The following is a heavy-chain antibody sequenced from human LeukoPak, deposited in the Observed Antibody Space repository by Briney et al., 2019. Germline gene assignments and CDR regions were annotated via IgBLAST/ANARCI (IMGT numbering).Heavy chain of an antibody. J-gene: IGHJ1*01. Sequence: SETLSLTCAVYGGSFSGYYWSLIRQPPRKGLEFIVEINHSGSTNYNPPLKSRVTISVDTSKNQFSLKLRSVTDAETAVYYCARGPTYYYDSSGYSFFFQHWGQGTLVTVSS. CDR2: INHSGST. V-gene: IGHV4-34*01. CDR1: GGSFSGYY. D-gene: IGHD3-22*01. CDR3: ARGPTYYYDSSGYSFFFQH.